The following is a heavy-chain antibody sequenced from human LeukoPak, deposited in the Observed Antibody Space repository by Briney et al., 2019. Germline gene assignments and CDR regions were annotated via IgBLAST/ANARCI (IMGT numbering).Heavy chain of an antibody. D-gene: IGHD6-19*01. CDR2: MNQDGSEK. V-gene: IGHV3-7*01. J-gene: IGHJ6*03. CDR3: ATSLSGWENYHYMDA. CDR1: GFIFSNYW. Sequence: GSLRLSCSVSGFIFSNYWTSWVRQAPGKGLEWVANMNQDGSEKYYADSVKGRFTLSRDNARNSSYLQMNSLRAEDTAIYYCATSLSGWENYHYMDAWGKGTTVTIS.